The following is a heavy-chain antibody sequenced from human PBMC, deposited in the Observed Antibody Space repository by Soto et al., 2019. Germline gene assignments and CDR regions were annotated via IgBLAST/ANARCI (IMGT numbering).Heavy chain of an antibody. D-gene: IGHD1-26*01. Sequence: PGKGLEWIGYVIPGGSTSYNPSLKSRVTLSIDTSDNQFSLKLNSMPAADSAVYYFLFFFKHPPTYYLDP. CDR2: VIPGGST. CDR3: LFFFKHPPTYYLDP. V-gene: IGHV4-59*01. J-gene: IGHJ5*02.